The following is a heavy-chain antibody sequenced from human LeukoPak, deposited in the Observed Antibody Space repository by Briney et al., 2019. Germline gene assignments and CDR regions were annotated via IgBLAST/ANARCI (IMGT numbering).Heavy chain of an antibody. CDR3: ASPSRVGALSFDY. CDR1: GYNFASYW. CDR2: IYPGDSGT. V-gene: IGHV5-51*01. D-gene: IGHD1-26*01. J-gene: IGHJ4*02. Sequence: GESLKISCKGSGYNFASYWIGWVRQMSGKGLEWMGIIYPGDSGTRYSPSLQGQATISADKTISTAYLQWSSLKASDTAMYYCASPSRVGALSFDYWGQGTLVTVSS.